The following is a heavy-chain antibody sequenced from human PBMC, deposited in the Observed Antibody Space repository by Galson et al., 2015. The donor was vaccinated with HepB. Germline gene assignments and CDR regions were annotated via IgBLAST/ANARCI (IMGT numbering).Heavy chain of an antibody. CDR3: SRARAGLQMARDQGGDAFDI. J-gene: IGHJ3*02. V-gene: IGHV6-1*01. CDR1: GDSVSSHSAA. CDR2: TYYRSKWYN. Sequence: CAISGDSVSSHSAAWNWIRQSPSRGLEWPGRTYYRSKWYNDYAVSVKSRITINPDTSKNQFSLQLNSVTPEDTAVYYCSRARAGLQMARDQGGDAFDIWGQGTMLTVSS. D-gene: IGHD5-24*01.